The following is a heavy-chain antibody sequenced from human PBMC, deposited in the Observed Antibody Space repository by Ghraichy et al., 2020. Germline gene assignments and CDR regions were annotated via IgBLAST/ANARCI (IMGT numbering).Heavy chain of an antibody. V-gene: IGHV3-23*01. CDR3: AKDLTSSGWYVFDY. CDR2: ISGNGGST. CDR1: GFTFSNSA. D-gene: IGHD6-19*01. J-gene: IGHJ4*02. Sequence: GGSLRLSCAASGFTFSNSAMSWVRQPPGKGLQWVSAISGNGGSTYYAGSVKGRVTISRDNSKNTLHLQMNSLRADDTALYYCAKDLTSSGWYVFDYWGQGTLVTVSS.